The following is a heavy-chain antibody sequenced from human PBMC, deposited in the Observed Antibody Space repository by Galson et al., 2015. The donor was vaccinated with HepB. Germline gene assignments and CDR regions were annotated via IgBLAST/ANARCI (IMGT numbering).Heavy chain of an antibody. CDR1: GYTFTSYA. CDR2: INAGNGNT. CDR3: ARGYGSGWNWFDP. J-gene: IGHJ5*02. V-gene: IGHV1-3*01. D-gene: IGHD6-19*01. Sequence: SVKDSCKASGYTFTSYALHWVRQAPGQRLEWMGWINAGNGNTKYSQKFQGRVTITRDTSASTAYMELSSLRSEDTAVYYCARGYGSGWNWFDPWGQGTLVTVSS.